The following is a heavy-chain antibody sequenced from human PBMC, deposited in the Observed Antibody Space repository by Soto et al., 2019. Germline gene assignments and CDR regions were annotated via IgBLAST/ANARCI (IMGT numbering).Heavy chain of an antibody. J-gene: IGHJ4*02. V-gene: IGHV3-13*04. Sequence: EVQLVESGGGLVQPGGSLRLSCAASGFTLSSYDIHWVRQATGKGLEWVSAIGTAGDTYYPGSVKGRFTISRENAKNSLYLQMNSLRAGDTAVYYCARARGPYGDYYFDYWGQGTLVTVSS. CDR3: ARARGPYGDYYFDY. CDR2: IGTAGDT. D-gene: IGHD4-17*01. CDR1: GFTLSSYD.